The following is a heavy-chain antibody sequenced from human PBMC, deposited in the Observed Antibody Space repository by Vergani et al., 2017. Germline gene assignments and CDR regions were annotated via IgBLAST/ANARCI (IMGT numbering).Heavy chain of an antibody. CDR2: IFSNDEK. V-gene: IGHV2-26*01. D-gene: IGHD3-10*01. Sequence: QVTLKESGPALVKPTQTLTLTCTFSGFSLSTSGMRVSWIRQPPGKALEWLAHIFSNDEKSYSTSLKSRLTISKDTSKSQVVLTMTNMDPVDTATYYCARWEVFSSFDIWGQGTMVTVSS. CDR3: ARWEVFSSFDI. CDR1: GFSLSTSGMR. J-gene: IGHJ3*02.